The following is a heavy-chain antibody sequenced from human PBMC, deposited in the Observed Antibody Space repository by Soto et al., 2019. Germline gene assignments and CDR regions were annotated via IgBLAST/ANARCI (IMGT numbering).Heavy chain of an antibody. CDR1: GYTFTSYA. CDR3: ARQGRGYSYGSAY. J-gene: IGHJ4*02. D-gene: IGHD5-18*01. Sequence: ASVKVSCKASGYTFTSYAMHWVRQAPGQRLEWMGWINAGNGNTKYSKKFQGRVTITRDTSASTAYMELSSLRSEDTAVYYCARQGRGYSYGSAYWVQGTLVPVSX. CDR2: INAGNGNT. V-gene: IGHV1-3*01.